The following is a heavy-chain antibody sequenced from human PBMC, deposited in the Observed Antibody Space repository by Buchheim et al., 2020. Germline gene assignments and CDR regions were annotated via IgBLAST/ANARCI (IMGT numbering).Heavy chain of an antibody. CDR2: INSDGTST. Sequence: EVQLVESGGGLVQPGGSLRLSCAASGFTFSSYWMHWVRQAPGKGLVWVSRINSDGTSTTYADSVKGRFTISRDNAKNTLYLEMISLRAEDTALYYCARGGPRTTCSTSSCYVDYFDYWGQGTL. CDR1: GFTFSSYW. D-gene: IGHD2-2*01. V-gene: IGHV3-74*03. J-gene: IGHJ4*02. CDR3: ARGGPRTTCSTSSCYVDYFDY.